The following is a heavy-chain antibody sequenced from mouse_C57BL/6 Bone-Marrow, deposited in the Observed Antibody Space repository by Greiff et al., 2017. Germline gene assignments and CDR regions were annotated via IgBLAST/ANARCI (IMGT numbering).Heavy chain of an antibody. V-gene: IGHV5-6*01. Sequence: EVQGVESGGDLVKPGGSLKLSCAASGFTFSSYGMSWVRQTPDKRLEWVATISSGGSYTYYPDSVKGRFTISRDNAKNTLYLKMSSLKSEDTAMYYCARHDLMDYWGQGTSVTVSS. CDR1: GFTFSSYG. J-gene: IGHJ4*01. CDR3: ARHDLMDY. CDR2: ISSGGSYT.